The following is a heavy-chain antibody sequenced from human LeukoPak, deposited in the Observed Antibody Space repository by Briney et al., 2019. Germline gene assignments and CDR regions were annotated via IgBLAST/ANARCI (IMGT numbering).Heavy chain of an antibody. V-gene: IGHV4-39*01. CDR1: GGSISSGNYY. CDR2: IYNSGST. J-gene: IGHJ3*02. CDR3: ARNMTTVTTGVVSRHDAFDI. Sequence: PSETLSLTCTVSGGSISSGNYYWGWIRQPPRKGLEWIGSIYNSGSTYYSTSLKSRVTISVDTSKNQFSLRLSSVTATDTAVYYCARNMTTVTTGVVSRHDAFDIWGQGTMVTVSS. D-gene: IGHD4-11*01.